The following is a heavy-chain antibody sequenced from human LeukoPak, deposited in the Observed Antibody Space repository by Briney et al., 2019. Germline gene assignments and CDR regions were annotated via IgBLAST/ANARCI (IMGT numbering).Heavy chain of an antibody. J-gene: IGHJ6*03. CDR1: GGSISSYY. D-gene: IGHD1-26*01. CDR2: IYTSGST. CDR3: ARGELLPAGYYYMDV. V-gene: IGHV4-4*07. Sequence: SETLSLTCTVSGGSISSYYWSWIRQPAGKGLEWIGRIYTSGSTNYNPFLKSRVTMSVDTSKNQFSLKLSSVTAADTAVYYCARGELLPAGYYYMDVWGKGTTVTVSS.